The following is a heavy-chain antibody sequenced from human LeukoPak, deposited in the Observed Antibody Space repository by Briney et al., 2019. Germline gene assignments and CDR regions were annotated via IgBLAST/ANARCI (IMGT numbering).Heavy chain of an antibody. J-gene: IGHJ5*01. V-gene: IGHV3-23*01. CDR2: ISGSGGST. Sequence: QPGGSLRLSCAASGFTFSSYAMSWVRQAPGKGLEWVSGISGSGGSTYYADSVKGRFTVSRDTSKNTLYLQMNSLRAEDTAVYYCAKSISYDSSAFDSWGQGTLVTVSS. CDR1: GFTFSSYA. D-gene: IGHD3-22*01. CDR3: AKSISYDSSAFDS.